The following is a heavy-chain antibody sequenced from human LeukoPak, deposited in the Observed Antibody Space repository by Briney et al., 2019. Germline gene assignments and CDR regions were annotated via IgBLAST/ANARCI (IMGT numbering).Heavy chain of an antibody. J-gene: IGHJ4*02. V-gene: IGHV2-5*02. CDR3: VHRPPAGGMFDY. D-gene: IGHD2-15*01. Sequence: SGPTLVKPPQTLTLTCNFAGFSLKTSGMGVGWVRQPPGKALEWLAIVYWDDDRRYSPSLRTRLTITKDTSRNQVVLTMTNMDPVDTATYYCVHRPPAGGMFDYWGQGILVTVSS. CDR1: GFSLKTSGMG. CDR2: VYWDDDR.